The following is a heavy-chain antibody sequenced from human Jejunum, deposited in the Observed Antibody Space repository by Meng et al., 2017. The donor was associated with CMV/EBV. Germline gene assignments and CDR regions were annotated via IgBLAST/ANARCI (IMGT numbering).Heavy chain of an antibody. CDR3: ASFDSTVH. CDR2: ISSSSSYI. J-gene: IGHJ4*02. Sequence: RLSCAASGFTFDDYGMHWVRQAPGKGLEWVSSISSSSSYIYYADSVKGRFTISRDNAKNSLYLQMNSLRAEDTAVYYCASFDSTVHWGQGTLVTVSS. V-gene: IGHV3-21*01. CDR1: GFTFDDYG. D-gene: IGHD2-15*01.